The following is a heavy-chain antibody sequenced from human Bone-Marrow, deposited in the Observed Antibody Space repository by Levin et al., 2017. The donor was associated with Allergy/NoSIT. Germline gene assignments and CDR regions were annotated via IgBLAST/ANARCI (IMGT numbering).Heavy chain of an antibody. CDR3: TRELLPSRIGGSSSWYKRGDYDDGMDG. V-gene: IGHV3-49*04. J-gene: IGHJ6*02. D-gene: IGHD6-13*01. CDR1: GFTFGDYA. Sequence: GGSLRLSCTASGFTFGDYAMSWVRQAPGKGLEWVGFIRSKAYGGTTEYAASVKGRFTISRDDSKSIAYLQMNSLKTEDTAVYYCTRELLPSRIGGSSSWYKRGDYDDGMDGWGQGTTVTVSS. CDR2: IRSKAYGGTT.